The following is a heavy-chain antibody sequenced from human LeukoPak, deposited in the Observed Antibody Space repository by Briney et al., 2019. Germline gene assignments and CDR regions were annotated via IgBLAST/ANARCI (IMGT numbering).Heavy chain of an antibody. V-gene: IGHV3-30*04. CDR2: ISYDGSNK. CDR3: ARDPVATINYFDC. CDR1: GFTFSSYA. D-gene: IGHD5-12*01. J-gene: IGHJ4*02. Sequence: PGGSLRLSCAASGFTFSSYAMHWVRQAPGKGLEWVAVISYDGSNKYYADSVKGRFTISRDNSKNTLYLQMNSLRAEDTAVYYCARDPVATINYFDCWGQGTLVTVSS.